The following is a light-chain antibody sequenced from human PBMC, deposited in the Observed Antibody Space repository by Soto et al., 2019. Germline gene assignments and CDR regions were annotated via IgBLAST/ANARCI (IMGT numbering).Light chain of an antibody. V-gene: IGKV3-15*01. CDR3: QHYDDWPPFT. CDR2: DAS. Sequence: EIVMTQFPATLSMSPGERATLSCRTSQSVSRKLAWYQQKPGQAPRLLMYDASTRATGVPARFSGSGSGTEFTLTISSLQSADFAVYYCQHYDDWPPFTFGPGTKVDLK. CDR1: QSVSRK. J-gene: IGKJ3*01.